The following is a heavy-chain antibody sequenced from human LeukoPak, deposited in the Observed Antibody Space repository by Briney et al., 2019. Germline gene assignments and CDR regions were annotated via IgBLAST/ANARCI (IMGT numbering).Heavy chain of an antibody. CDR3: ARAHPYSGRAFGY. J-gene: IGHJ4*02. CDR1: GYSFTSYW. Sequence: GESLKISCEGSGYSFTSYWIGWVRQMPGKGLEWMGIIYPGDSDTRYSPSFQGQVTISADKSISTAYLQWSSLKASDTAMYYCARAHPYSGRAFGYWGQGTLVTVSS. D-gene: IGHD1-26*01. V-gene: IGHV5-51*01. CDR2: IYPGDSDT.